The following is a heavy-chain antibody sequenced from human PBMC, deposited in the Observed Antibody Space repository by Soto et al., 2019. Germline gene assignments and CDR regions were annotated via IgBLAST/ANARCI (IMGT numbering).Heavy chain of an antibody. CDR2: ISYDGSNK. Sequence: GGSLRLSCAASGFTFSSYGMHWVRQAPGKGLEWVAVISYDGSNKYYADSVKGRFTISRDNSKNTLYLQMNSLRAEDTTVYYCAKVGDGGGGSGSYYSYYYYYGMDVWGQGTTVTVSS. CDR3: AKVGDGGGGSGSYYSYYYYYGMDV. D-gene: IGHD3-10*01. J-gene: IGHJ6*02. CDR1: GFTFSSYG. V-gene: IGHV3-30*18.